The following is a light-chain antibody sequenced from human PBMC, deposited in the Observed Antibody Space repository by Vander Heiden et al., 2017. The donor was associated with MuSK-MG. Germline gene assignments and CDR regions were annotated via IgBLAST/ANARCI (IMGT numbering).Light chain of an antibody. CDR1: QDISSA. V-gene: IGKV1-13*02. CDR2: DAS. Sequence: AIQLTHSPSSLSASVGDRVTITCRASQDISSALAWYQQKPGKAPKLLIFDASSLESGVPSGFSGSGSGTDFTLTISTLQSEAFATYYCQQFYSYPLTFGGGTKVEIK. J-gene: IGKJ4*01. CDR3: QQFYSYPLT.